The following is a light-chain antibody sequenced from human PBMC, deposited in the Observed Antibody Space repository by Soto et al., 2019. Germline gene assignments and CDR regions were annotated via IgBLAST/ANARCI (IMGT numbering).Light chain of an antibody. CDR1: SSDVGSSNL. V-gene: IGLV2-23*01. CDR3: CSYASSSTWV. J-gene: IGLJ3*02. CDR2: EGS. Sequence: QSALTQPASVSGSPGQSITISCTGTSSDVGSSNLVSWYQQHPGKAPKLMIYEGSKRPSGVSDRFSGSKTGNTASLTISGLQAEDEGDYYCCSYASSSTWVFGGGTKLTFL.